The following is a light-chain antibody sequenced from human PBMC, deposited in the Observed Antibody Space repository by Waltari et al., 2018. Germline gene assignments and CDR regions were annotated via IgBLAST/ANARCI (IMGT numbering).Light chain of an antibody. CDR2: EDN. CDR1: SGSIASNY. J-gene: IGLJ2*01. Sequence: NFMLTQPHSVSESPGTTVTISCTRSSGSIASNYVPWYQQRPGSAPTTVIYEDNRRPSGVPDRFSGSIDSSSNSASLTISGLKTEDEADYYCQSYDSGVIFGGGTKLTVL. CDR3: QSYDSGVI. V-gene: IGLV6-57*03.